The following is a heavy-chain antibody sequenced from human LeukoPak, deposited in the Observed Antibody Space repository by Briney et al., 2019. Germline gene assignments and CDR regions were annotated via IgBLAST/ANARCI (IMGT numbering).Heavy chain of an antibody. CDR2: IRYDGSNK. CDR1: GFTFSSYD. J-gene: IGHJ4*02. Sequence: GGSLRLSCAASGFTFSSYDMLCVRQAPGRGLEWVAFIRYDGSNKYYADSVKGRFTISRDNSKDTLYLQMNSLRGEDTAVYYCAKDRGFVRTMPEYYFDYWGQGTLVTVSS. V-gene: IGHV3-30*02. D-gene: IGHD1-14*01. CDR3: AKDRGFVRTMPEYYFDY.